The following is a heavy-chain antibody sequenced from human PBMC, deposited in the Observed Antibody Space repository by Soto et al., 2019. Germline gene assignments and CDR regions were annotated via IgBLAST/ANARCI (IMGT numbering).Heavy chain of an antibody. CDR3: ARRDDSSGYLFDY. D-gene: IGHD3-22*01. J-gene: IGHJ4*02. Sequence: TLSLTCTVSGGSISSSSYYWGWIRQPPGKGLEWIGSIYYSGSTYYNPSLKSRVTISVDTSKNQFSLKLSSVTAADTAVYYCARRDDSSGYLFDYWGQGTLVTVSS. CDR2: IYYSGST. V-gene: IGHV4-39*01. CDR1: GGSISSSSYY.